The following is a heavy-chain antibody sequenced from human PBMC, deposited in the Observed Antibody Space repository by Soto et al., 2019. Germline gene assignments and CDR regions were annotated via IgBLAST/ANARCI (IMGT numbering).Heavy chain of an antibody. CDR2: IIPIFGTA. Sequence: SVKVSCKASGGTFSSYAISWVRQAPGQGLEWMGGIIPIFGTANYAQKFQGRVTITADESTSTAYMELSSLRSEDTAVYYCARHDYYDSSGDSDYWGQGTLVTVSS. V-gene: IGHV1-69*13. J-gene: IGHJ4*02. CDR3: ARHDYYDSSGDSDY. D-gene: IGHD3-22*01. CDR1: GGTFSSYA.